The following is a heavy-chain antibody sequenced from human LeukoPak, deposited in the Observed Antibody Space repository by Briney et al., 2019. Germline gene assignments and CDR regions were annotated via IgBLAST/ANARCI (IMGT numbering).Heavy chain of an antibody. D-gene: IGHD3-22*01. CDR3: ARDWGYYYDSSGSSAPPRH. Sequence: GGSLRLSCAASGFTFSSYAMHWVRQAPGKGLEWVAVISYDGSNKYYADSVKGRFTISRDNSKNTLYLQMNSLRAEDTAVYYCARDWGYYYDSSGSSAPPRHWGQGTLVTVSS. V-gene: IGHV3-30-3*01. CDR1: GFTFSSYA. J-gene: IGHJ1*01. CDR2: ISYDGSNK.